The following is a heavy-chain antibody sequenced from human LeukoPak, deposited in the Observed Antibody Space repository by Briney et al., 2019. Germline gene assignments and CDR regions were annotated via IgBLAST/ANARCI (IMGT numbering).Heavy chain of an antibody. J-gene: IGHJ4*02. CDR2: INHSGST. D-gene: IGHD2-2*01. Sequence: SETLSLTCTVSGGSISSSSYYWGWIRQPPGKGLEWIGEINHSGSTNYNPSLKSRVTISVDTSKNQFSLKLSSVTAADTAVYYCARGCAPFTVPAARGGSYYFDYWGQGTLVTVSS. V-gene: IGHV4-39*07. CDR3: ARGCAPFTVPAARGGSYYFDY. CDR1: GGSISSSSYY.